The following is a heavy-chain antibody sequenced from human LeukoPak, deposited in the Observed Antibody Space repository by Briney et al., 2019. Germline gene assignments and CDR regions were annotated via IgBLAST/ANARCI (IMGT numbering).Heavy chain of an antibody. V-gene: IGHV3-48*02. D-gene: IGHD3-3*01. J-gene: IGHJ4*02. CDR2: ISSSSSTI. Sequence: GGSLRLSCAASGFTFSSYSMNWVRQAPGKGLEWVSYISSSSSTINYADSVKGRFTISRDNAKNSLYLQMNSLRDEDTAVYYCARDRGYDFWSGYYGFDYWGQGTLVTVSS. CDR3: ARDRGYDFWSGYYGFDY. CDR1: GFTFSSYS.